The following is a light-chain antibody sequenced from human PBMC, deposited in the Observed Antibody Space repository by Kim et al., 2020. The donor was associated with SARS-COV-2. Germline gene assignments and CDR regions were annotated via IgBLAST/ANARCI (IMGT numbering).Light chain of an antibody. J-gene: IGKJ1*01. V-gene: IGKV3-20*01. CDR2: GAS. CDR1: QSVRNSY. Sequence: SPGERAALSCRASQSVRNSYLAWYQQKPGQAPRLLIYGASARATGIPDRFSGSGSGTDFTLSISRLEPEDFAVYYCQQYDRSPRTFGQGTKVEIK. CDR3: QQYDRSPRT.